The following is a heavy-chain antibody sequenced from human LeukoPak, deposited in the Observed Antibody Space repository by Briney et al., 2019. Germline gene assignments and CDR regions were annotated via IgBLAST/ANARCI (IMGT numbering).Heavy chain of an antibody. Sequence: SETLSLTCSVSDDSITMYYWTWIRQPPGKGLEWIGYVDHTGSTNFNPSLNGRVSISRDTTKNLFSLRLRSVTTADTAVYFCARLSPPGRSSVKGKYYFEYWGQGALVTVSS. CDR2: VDHTGST. CDR3: ARLSPPGRSSVKGKYYFEY. V-gene: IGHV4-59*01. J-gene: IGHJ4*02. CDR1: DDSITMYY. D-gene: IGHD6-6*01.